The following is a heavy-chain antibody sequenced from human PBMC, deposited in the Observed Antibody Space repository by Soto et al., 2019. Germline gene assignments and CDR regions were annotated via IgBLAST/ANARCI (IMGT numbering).Heavy chain of an antibody. CDR1: GLAFTING. Sequence: EVQLLDSGGALVQPGGSLRLSWVASGLAFTINGMSWVRQAPGKGLEWASSIGGSGGDTYYADSVNGRFTISRDNSKNTLYLQMNSLRAEDTAVYFCAKDRSRYSSGWHNWFDPWSQGTLVTVSS. CDR3: AKDRSRYSSGWHNWFDP. D-gene: IGHD6-19*01. J-gene: IGHJ5*02. CDR2: IGGSGGDT. V-gene: IGHV3-23*01.